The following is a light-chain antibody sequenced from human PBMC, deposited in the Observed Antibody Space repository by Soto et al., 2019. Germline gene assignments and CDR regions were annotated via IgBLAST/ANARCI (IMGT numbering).Light chain of an antibody. CDR1: SSDVGGYNY. J-gene: IGLJ1*01. CDR2: EVS. V-gene: IGLV2-14*01. Sequence: QSALTQPASVSGSPGQSITISCTGTSSDVGGYNYVSWFQHHPGKAPKLMIYEVSNRPSGISNRFSGSKSGNTASLTISGLQADDEADYYCSSYTSTAHYVFGTGTKVTVL. CDR3: SSYTSTAHYV.